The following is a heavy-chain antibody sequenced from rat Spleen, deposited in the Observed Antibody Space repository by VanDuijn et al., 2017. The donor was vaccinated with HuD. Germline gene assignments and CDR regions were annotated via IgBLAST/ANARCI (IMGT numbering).Heavy chain of an antibody. Sequence: EVQLVESDGGFVQPGRSLKLSCAASGFTFSDYYMAWVRQAPTKGLEWVASTDNDGSNIHYGDSVKGRFTISRDNAKSILYLQMDSLRSEDTATYYCTTFEQLDGGFAYWGQGTLVTVSS. CDR3: TTFEQLDGGFAY. CDR1: GFTFSDYY. V-gene: IGHV5-20*01. J-gene: IGHJ3*01. D-gene: IGHD1-2*01. CDR2: TDNDGSNI.